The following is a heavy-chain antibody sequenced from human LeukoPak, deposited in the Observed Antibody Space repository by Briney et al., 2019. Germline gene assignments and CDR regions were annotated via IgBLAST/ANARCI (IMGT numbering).Heavy chain of an antibody. CDR2: IWYDGSNR. CDR3: ARGSYRELVYYFDY. Sequence: PGGSLRLSCAASGFTFSSYGMHWVRQAPGKGLEWVAVIWYDGSNRYYADSVKGRFTISRDNSKNTLYLQMNSLRAEDTAVYYCARGSYRELVYYFDYWGQGTLVTVSS. CDR1: GFTFSSYG. D-gene: IGHD1-26*01. V-gene: IGHV3-33*01. J-gene: IGHJ4*02.